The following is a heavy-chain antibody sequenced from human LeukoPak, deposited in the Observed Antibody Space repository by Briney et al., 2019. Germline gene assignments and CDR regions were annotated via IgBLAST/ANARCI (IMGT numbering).Heavy chain of an antibody. CDR3: ARVRNWDGSGNYYASGGYYYYMDV. V-gene: IGHV4-59*01. CDR1: GGSISSDY. D-gene: IGHD3-10*01. CDR2: IYYSGST. J-gene: IGHJ6*03. Sequence: SETLSLTCTVSGGSISSDYWSWIRQPPGKGLEWIGYIYYSGSTNYNPSLKSRVTISVDTSKNQFSLRLSSVTAADTAVYYCARVRNWDGSGNYYASGGYYYYMDVWGKGTTVTVSS.